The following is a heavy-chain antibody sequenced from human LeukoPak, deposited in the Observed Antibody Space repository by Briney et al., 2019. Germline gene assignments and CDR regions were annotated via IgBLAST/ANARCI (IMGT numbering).Heavy chain of an antibody. CDR3: ARSRIVVITRAWFY. CDR2: ISGSGGST. V-gene: IGHV3-23*01. CDR1: GFTFSSYA. D-gene: IGHD3-22*01. J-gene: IGHJ4*02. Sequence: QPGGSLRLSCAASGFTFSSYAMSWVRQAPGKGLEWVSAISGSGGSTYYADSVKGRFTISRDNSKNTLYLQMNSLRAEDTAVYYCARSRIVVITRAWFYWGQGTLVTVSS.